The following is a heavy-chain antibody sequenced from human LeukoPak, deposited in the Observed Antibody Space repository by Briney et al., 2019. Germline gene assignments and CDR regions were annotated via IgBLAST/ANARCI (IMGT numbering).Heavy chain of an antibody. CDR1: GYTFTGYY. V-gene: IGHV1-2*02. CDR3: AKTYYDFWSGYLNAFDI. J-gene: IGHJ3*02. CDR2: INPNSGGT. Sequence: ASVKVSCKASGYTFTGYYKHWVRQAPGQGLEWMGWINPNSGGTNYAQKFQGRVTMTRDTSISTAYMELSRLRSDDTAVYYCAKTYYDFWSGYLNAFDIWGQGTMVTVSS. D-gene: IGHD3-3*01.